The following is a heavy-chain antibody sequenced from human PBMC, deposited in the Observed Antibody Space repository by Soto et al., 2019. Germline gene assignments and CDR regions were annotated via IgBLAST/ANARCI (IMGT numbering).Heavy chain of an antibody. J-gene: IGHJ6*02. V-gene: IGHV1-69*05. D-gene: IGHD2-21*02. CDR1: GGTFSSYA. Sequence: QVQLVQSGAEVKRPGSSVKVSCKASGGTFSSYAISWVRQAPGQGLEWMGGIIPIFGIANYTQKFQGRVTSTTDESTSTAYMELSSLRAEDTAVYYCASDWGFRCGGDCRYRDVWGQGTTVTVSS. CDR3: ASDWGFRCGGDCRYRDV. CDR2: IIPIFGIA.